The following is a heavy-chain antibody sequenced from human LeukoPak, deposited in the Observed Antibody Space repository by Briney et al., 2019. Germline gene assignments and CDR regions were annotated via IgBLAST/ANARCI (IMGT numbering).Heavy chain of an antibody. J-gene: IGHJ4*02. D-gene: IGHD1-26*01. CDR1: GYSIASGYL. CDR3: ARGGPWELGHRDYFDY. CDR2: IYHSGRT. V-gene: IGHV4-38-2*02. Sequence: PSETLSLTCTVSGYSIASGYLWGWIRQTPEKGLEWIATIYHSGRTYYNLSLKSRVTISMDTSRNQFSLKVTFVTAAETALYFCARGGPWELGHRDYFDYWGQGTLVTVSS.